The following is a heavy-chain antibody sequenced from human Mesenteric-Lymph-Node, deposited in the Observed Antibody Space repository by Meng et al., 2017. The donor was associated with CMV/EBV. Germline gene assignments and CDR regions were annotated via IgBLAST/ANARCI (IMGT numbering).Heavy chain of an antibody. V-gene: IGHV3-30*02. CDR3: AKDRDIELFTIPPSDY. CDR1: GFTFSSYG. D-gene: IGHD3-3*01. CDR2: IRYDGSNK. J-gene: IGHJ4*02. Sequence: GGSLRLSCAASGFTFSSYGMHWVRQAPGKGLEWVAFIRYDGSNKYYADSVKGRFTISRDNSKNTLYLQMNSLRAEDTAVYYCAKDRDIELFTIPPSDYWGQGTLVTVSS.